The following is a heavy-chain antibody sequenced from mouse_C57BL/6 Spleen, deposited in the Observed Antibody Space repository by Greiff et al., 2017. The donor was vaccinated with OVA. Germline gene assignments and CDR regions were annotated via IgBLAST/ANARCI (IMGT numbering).Heavy chain of an antibody. J-gene: IGHJ3*01. Sequence: VQLQQSGPGLVAPSQSLSITCTVSGFSFTSYDVSWVRQPPGKGLEWLGVIWGDGSTNCHSSLISRLSICKDNSKIQVFLQLNSLQTDDTATYYCAKMVTTPYWGQGTLVTVSA. CDR2: IWGDGST. CDR1: GFSFTSYD. D-gene: IGHD2-2*01. CDR3: AKMVTTPY. V-gene: IGHV2-3*01.